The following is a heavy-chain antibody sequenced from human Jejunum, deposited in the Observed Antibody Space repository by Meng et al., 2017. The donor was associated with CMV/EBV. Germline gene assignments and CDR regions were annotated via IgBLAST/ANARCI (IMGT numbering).Heavy chain of an antibody. CDR2: IDYRGST. V-gene: IGHV4-59*01. CDR3: ARGWGTTSPWDN. CDR1: GGPISGYY. Sequence: TFSGGPISGYYGTWIRQPPGKGWEGIGNIDYRGSTKSNPPPKSRVTISVKTSKSQFSRKLRSVIAADTAVYYCARGWGTTSPWDNWGQGTLVTVSS. J-gene: IGHJ4*02. D-gene: IGHD3-16*01.